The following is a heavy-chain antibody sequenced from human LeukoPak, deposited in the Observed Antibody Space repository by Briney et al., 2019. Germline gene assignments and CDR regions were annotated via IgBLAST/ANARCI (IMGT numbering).Heavy chain of an antibody. Sequence: PGGSLRLSCAASGFSFSTYAMNWVRQAPGKGLEWVSTISGSGSSTYNADSVKGRFTISRDNSKNTLYLQMNSLRVEDTAVYYCAKGQISRSDRFDYWGQGTLVTVSS. J-gene: IGHJ4*02. D-gene: IGHD3-3*02. V-gene: IGHV3-23*01. CDR1: GFSFSTYA. CDR3: AKGQISRSDRFDY. CDR2: ISGSGSST.